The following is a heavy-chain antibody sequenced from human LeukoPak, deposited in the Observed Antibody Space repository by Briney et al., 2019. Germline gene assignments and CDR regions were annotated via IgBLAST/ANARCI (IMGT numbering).Heavy chain of an antibody. D-gene: IGHD2-2*02. CDR1: EFTFSNYA. Sequence: GGSLRLSCAASEFTFSNYAMSWARQAPGKGLEWVSSISGSGGTAYYADFVKGRFTISRDNSKNTLYLQMNSLRAEDTAVYYCAKDLAPYCSSTSCYTRYFDLWGRGTLVTVSS. J-gene: IGHJ2*01. CDR3: AKDLAPYCSSTSCYTRYFDL. V-gene: IGHV3-23*01. CDR2: ISGSGGTA.